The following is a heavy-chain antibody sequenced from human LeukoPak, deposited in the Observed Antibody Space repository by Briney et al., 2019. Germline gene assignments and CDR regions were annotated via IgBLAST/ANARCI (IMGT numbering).Heavy chain of an antibody. CDR3: AREDSTSSAWYYYFMDV. V-gene: IGHV1-69*04. Sequence: ASVKVSCEASGGTFSSYAISWGRQAPGQRLEWRGRIIPILGIANYAQKFQGRVTITADKSTSTAYMELSSPRSEDTAVYYCAREDSTSSAWYYYFMDVWGKGTTVTVSS. CDR1: GGTFSSYA. J-gene: IGHJ6*03. CDR2: IIPILGIA. D-gene: IGHD6-6*01.